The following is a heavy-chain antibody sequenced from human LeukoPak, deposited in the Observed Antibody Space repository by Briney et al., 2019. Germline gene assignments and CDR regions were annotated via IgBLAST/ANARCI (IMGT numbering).Heavy chain of an antibody. J-gene: IGHJ4*02. CDR2: ISSSSSYI. V-gene: IGHV3-21*01. CDR3: ARADWDTAMIDY. Sequence: GGSLRLSCAASGFTFSSYSMNWVRQAPGKGLEWVSSISSSSSYIYYTDSVKGRFTISRDNDKNSLFLQMNSLRAEDTAVYYCARADWDTAMIDYWGQGTLLTVSS. CDR1: GFTFSSYS. D-gene: IGHD5-18*01.